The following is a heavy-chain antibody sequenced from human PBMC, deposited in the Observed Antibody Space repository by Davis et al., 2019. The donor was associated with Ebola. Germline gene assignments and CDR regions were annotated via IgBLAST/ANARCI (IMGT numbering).Heavy chain of an antibody. J-gene: IGHJ5*02. CDR2: MNPNSGNT. CDR1: GYTFTSYD. CDR3: ARGKWFDP. V-gene: IGHV1-8*01. Sequence: AASVKVSCKASGYTFTSYDINWVRQATGQGLEWMGWMNPNSGNTGYAQKFQGRVTITADKSTSTAYMELSSLRSEDTAVYYCARGKWFDPWGQGTLVSVTS.